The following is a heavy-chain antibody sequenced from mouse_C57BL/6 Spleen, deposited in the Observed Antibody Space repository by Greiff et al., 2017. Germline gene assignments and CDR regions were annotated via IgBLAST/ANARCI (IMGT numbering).Heavy chain of an antibody. CDR1: GYTFTSYW. CDR2: IYPGSGST. J-gene: IGHJ4*01. Sequence: QVQLKQPGAELVKPGASVKMSCKASGYTFTSYWITWVKQRPGQGLEWIGDIYPGSGSTNYNEKFKSKATLTVDTASSTAYMQLSSLTSEDSAVYYCARRGDLYAMDYWGQGTSVTVSS. V-gene: IGHV1-55*01. CDR3: ARRGDLYAMDY. D-gene: IGHD3-3*01.